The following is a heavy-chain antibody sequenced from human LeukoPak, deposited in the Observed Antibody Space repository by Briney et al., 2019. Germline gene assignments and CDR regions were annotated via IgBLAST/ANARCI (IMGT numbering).Heavy chain of an antibody. Sequence: GGSLRLSCAGSGFPFNTYSMNWVRQAPGKGLEWVSSIGSSSSHIYYAGSVKGRFTTSRDNAKNSLYLQMNSLGAEDTAVYFCARGEGYCSSPNGRGIGNWFDPWGQGTLVTVSS. J-gene: IGHJ5*02. CDR2: IGSSSSHI. CDR3: ARGEGYCSSPNGRGIGNWFDP. D-gene: IGHD2-2*01. CDR1: GFPFNTYS. V-gene: IGHV3-21*01.